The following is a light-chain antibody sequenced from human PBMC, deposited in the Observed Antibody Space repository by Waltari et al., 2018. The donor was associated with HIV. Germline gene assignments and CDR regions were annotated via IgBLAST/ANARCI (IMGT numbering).Light chain of an antibody. V-gene: IGKV3-20*01. J-gene: IGKJ1*01. Sequence: EIVLTLSPGTLSLSPRERATLSCRARQSVSSSYLAWYQQKPGQAPRFLIYGASSRATGIPDRFSGSGSGTDFTLTISRLEPEDFAVYYCQQYGSSRGTFGQGTKVEIK. CDR2: GAS. CDR1: QSVSSSY. CDR3: QQYGSSRGT.